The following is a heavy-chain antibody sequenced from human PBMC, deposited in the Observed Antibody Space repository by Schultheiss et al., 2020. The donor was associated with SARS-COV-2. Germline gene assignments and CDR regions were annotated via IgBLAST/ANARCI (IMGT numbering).Heavy chain of an antibody. CDR3: ARDKSRVGVTLGMYYGMDV. CDR2: ISYSGSPI. CDR1: GFTFSDYY. D-gene: IGHD1-26*01. J-gene: IGHJ6*02. Sequence: GESLKISCAAFGFTFSDYYMSWIRQAPGKGLEWVSYISYSGSPIYYADSVKGRFTISRDNAKNSLYLQMNSLRAEDTAVYYCARDKSRVGVTLGMYYGMDVWAKGPRSPSP. V-gene: IGHV3-11*01.